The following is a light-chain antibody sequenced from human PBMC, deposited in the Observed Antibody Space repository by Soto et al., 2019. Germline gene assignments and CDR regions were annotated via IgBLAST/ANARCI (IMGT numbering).Light chain of an antibody. CDR3: QQFGNSPWT. V-gene: IGKV3-20*01. CDR2: GAS. CDR1: QSVTSSY. Sequence: IVLTQSPGTLSLSPGERATLSCRASQSVTSSYLAWYQQKPGQAPRLLIYGASSRATGIPDRFSGNGSGTDFTLTISRLEPEDFAVYYCQQFGNSPWTFGQGTKVEIK. J-gene: IGKJ1*01.